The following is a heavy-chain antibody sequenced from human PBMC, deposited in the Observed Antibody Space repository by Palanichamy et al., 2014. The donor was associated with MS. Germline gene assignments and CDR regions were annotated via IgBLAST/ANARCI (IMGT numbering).Heavy chain of an antibody. D-gene: IGHD5-18*01. J-gene: IGHJ6*02. CDR3: ARDQSGYTYGYRRYYYGIDV. V-gene: IGHV3-30*09. CDR2: ISYDGSNK. CDR1: GFTFRLYA. Sequence: QVQLVESGGGVVQPGRSLRLSCVASGFTFRLYAMHWVRQAPGKGLEWVAVISYDGSNKYYGDSVKGRFAISRDNSKDTLYLQMDSLRPDDTAVYYCARDQSGYTYGYRRYYYGIDVWGQGTTVTVSS.